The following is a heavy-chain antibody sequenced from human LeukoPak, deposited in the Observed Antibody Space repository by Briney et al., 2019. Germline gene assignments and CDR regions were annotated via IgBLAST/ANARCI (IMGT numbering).Heavy chain of an antibody. Sequence: VASVKVSCKPSAYTFSSYGISWARQAPGQGLEWMGWISGYNGNTKYAQNLQGRVTVTTDTSTSTAFMELRSLRSDDTAVYYCAITKDYYGSGSYPFDPWGQGTLVTVSS. CDR1: AYTFSSYG. CDR3: AITKDYYGSGSYPFDP. D-gene: IGHD3-10*01. V-gene: IGHV1-18*01. J-gene: IGHJ5*02. CDR2: ISGYNGNT.